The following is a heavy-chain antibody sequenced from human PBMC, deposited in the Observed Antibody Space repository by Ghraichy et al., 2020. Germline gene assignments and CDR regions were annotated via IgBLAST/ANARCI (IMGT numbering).Heavy chain of an antibody. D-gene: IGHD3-22*01. J-gene: IGHJ6*02. CDR2: INPNSGGT. CDR3: ASPAGVVIRRSDYYYYGMDV. CDR1: GYTFTGYY. Sequence: ASVKVSCKASGYTFTGYYMHWVRQAPGQGLEWMGWINPNSGGTNYAQKFQGRVTMTRDTSISTAYMELSRLRSDDTAVYYCASPAGVVIRRSDYYYYGMDVWGQGTTVTVSS. V-gene: IGHV1-2*02.